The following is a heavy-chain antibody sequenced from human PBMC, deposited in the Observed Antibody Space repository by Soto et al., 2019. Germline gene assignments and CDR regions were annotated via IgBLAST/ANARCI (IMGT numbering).Heavy chain of an antibody. CDR2: IRSKPNNYAT. V-gene: IGHV3-73*01. Sequence: GGSLRLSCAASGFTFSGSAMHWVRQASGKGLEWVGRIRSKPNNYATAYAASVKGRFSISRDDSKNTAYLQMNSLKTEDTAVYYCTRHVSDFWGQGTLVTVSS. J-gene: IGHJ4*01. CDR1: GFTFSGSA. CDR3: TRHVSDF. D-gene: IGHD3-3*01.